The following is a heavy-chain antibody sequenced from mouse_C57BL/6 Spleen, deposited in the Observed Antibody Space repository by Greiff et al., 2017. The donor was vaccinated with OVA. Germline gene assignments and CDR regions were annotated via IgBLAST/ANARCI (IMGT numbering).Heavy chain of an antibody. D-gene: IGHD3-2*02. V-gene: IGHV1-39*01. CDR3: ARRETAQAISYAMDY. J-gene: IGHJ4*01. CDR2: INPNYGTT. CDR1: GYSFTDYN. Sequence: EVKVVESGPELVKPGASVKISCKASGYSFTDYNMNWVKQSNGKSLEWIGVINPNYGTTSYNQKFKGKATLTVDQSSSTAYMQLNSLTSEDSAVYYCARRETAQAISYAMDYWGQGTSVTVSS.